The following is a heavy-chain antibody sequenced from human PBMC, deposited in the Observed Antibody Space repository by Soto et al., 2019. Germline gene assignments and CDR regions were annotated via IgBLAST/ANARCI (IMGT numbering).Heavy chain of an antibody. J-gene: IGHJ6*02. CDR2: ISSIGST. CDR3: ARGLVIRPYYYHGMDV. CDR1: GGSLRRGDYF. V-gene: IGHV4-30-4*01. D-gene: IGHD3-9*01. Sequence: PSGTLSLTCTVSGGSLRRGDYFWGWVRQSPGEGLEGVGYISSIGSTYYNPSLMSRVSVSRDTSKNQFSLKLSSVTTTDTAVYYCARGLVIRPYYYHGMDVWGQGTTVTVSS.